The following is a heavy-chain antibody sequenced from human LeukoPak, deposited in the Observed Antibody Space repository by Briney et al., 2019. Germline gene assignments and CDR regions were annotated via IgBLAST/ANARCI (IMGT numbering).Heavy chain of an antibody. CDR2: IYPGDSQT. CDR1: GYIFTNYW. D-gene: IGHD2-2*01. Sequence: GESLKISCKGSGYIFTNYWITWVRQMPGKGLEWMGIIYPGDSQTRYSPSFQGQVTVSADKSIRTAYLQWSSLKASDTAMYYCARRPVPSYYMDVWGKGTTVTVSS. CDR3: ARRPVPSYYMDV. J-gene: IGHJ6*03. V-gene: IGHV5-51*01.